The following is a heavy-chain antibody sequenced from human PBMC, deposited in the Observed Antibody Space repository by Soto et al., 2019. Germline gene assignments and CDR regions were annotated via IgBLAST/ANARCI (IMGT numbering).Heavy chain of an antibody. J-gene: IGHJ6*02. Sequence: PGESLRLSCAASGFTFDGYTMPWVRQAPGKGLEWVSLISWDGGSTYYADSVKGRFTISRDNSKNFLYLQMNSLRTEDTALYYCAKAVNSQWLAPGMDVWGQGTTVTAP. CDR1: GFTFDGYT. CDR3: AKAVNSQWLAPGMDV. D-gene: IGHD6-19*01. CDR2: ISWDGGST. V-gene: IGHV3-43*01.